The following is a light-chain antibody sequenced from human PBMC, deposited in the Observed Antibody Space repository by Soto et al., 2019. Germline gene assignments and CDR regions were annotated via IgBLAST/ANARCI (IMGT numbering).Light chain of an antibody. CDR1: QSVRSSY. Sequence: IVLTHSPGTLSFSPLLRPTLYFSSSQSVRSSYLAWYQQKPGQAPRLLIYDTSTRATGVPARFSGSGSGTEFTLTISSLQSEDFGVYYCQQYNDWFSITFGQGTRLEIK. V-gene: IGKV3-15*01. CDR3: QQYNDWFSIT. J-gene: IGKJ5*01. CDR2: DTS.